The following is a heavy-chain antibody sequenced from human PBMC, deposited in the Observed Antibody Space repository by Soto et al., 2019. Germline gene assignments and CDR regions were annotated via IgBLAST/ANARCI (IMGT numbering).Heavy chain of an antibody. J-gene: IGHJ4*02. V-gene: IGHV4-39*01. CDR2: IYYSGST. CDR3: ARLGVVAATAFDY. Sequence: QLQLQESGPGLVKPSKTLSLTCTVSGGSISSSNYYWGWIRQPPGKGLEWIGYIYYSGSTYQNPSLQSRVTISVDTSKNQFALKLSSVTAADAAVYYCARLGVVAATAFDYWGQGTLVTVSS. D-gene: IGHD2-15*01. CDR1: GGSISSSNYY.